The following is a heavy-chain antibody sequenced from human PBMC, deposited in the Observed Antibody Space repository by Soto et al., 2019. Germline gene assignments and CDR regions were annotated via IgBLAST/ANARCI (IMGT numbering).Heavy chain of an antibody. CDR3: ARSGYGSSDFDH. V-gene: IGHV4-38-2*01. CDR2: MYHSGNT. Sequence: PSETLSLTCAVSGYSISSGYYWGWIRQPPGKGLEWIGSMYHSGNTYYNPSLKSRVTISVDTSKNQFSLRLNSVTAADTAVYYCARSGYGSSDFDHWGQGTLVTVSS. CDR1: GYSISSGYY. D-gene: IGHD6-13*01. J-gene: IGHJ4*01.